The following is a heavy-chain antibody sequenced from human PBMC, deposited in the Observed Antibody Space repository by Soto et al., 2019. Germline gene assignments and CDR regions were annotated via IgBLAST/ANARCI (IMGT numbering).Heavy chain of an antibody. J-gene: IGHJ4*02. Sequence: SETLSLTCAVSGGSISSGGYSWSWFRQPPGKGLEWIGYIYHSGSTYYNPSLKSRVTISVDRSKNQFSLKLSSVTAADTAVYYCARGQVVAAQHWGPGTLVTVSS. CDR2: IYHSGST. CDR1: GGSISSGGYS. V-gene: IGHV4-30-2*01. D-gene: IGHD2-15*01. CDR3: ARGQVVAAQH.